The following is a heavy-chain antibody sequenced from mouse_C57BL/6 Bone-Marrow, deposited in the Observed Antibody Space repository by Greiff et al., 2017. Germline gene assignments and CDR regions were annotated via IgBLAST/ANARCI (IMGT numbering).Heavy chain of an antibody. CDR3: TSYYYCPNY. CDR2: IDPETGGT. CDR1: GYTFTDYE. Sequence: QVQLQQSGAELVRPGASVTLSCKASGYTFTDYEMHWVKQTPVHGLEWIGAIDPETGGTAYNQKFKGKAILTADKSSSTAYMELRSLTSEDSAFYYCTSYYYCPNYWGQGTTLTVSS. V-gene: IGHV1-15*01. D-gene: IGHD1-1*01. J-gene: IGHJ2*01.